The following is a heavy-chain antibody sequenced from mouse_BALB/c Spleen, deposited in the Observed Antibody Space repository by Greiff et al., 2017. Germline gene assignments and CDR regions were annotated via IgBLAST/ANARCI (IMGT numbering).Heavy chain of an antibody. CDR3: ARHVRNYYGSSYGGDYFDY. CDR1: GFTFSSYG. V-gene: IGHV5-6*01. Sequence: EVQGVESGGDLVKPGGSLKLSCAASGFTFSSYGMSWVRQTPDKRLEWVATISSGGSYTYYPDSVKGRFTISRDNAKNTLYLQMSSLKSEDTAMYYCARHVRNYYGSSYGGDYFDYWGQGTTLTVSS. D-gene: IGHD1-1*01. J-gene: IGHJ2*01. CDR2: ISSGGSYT.